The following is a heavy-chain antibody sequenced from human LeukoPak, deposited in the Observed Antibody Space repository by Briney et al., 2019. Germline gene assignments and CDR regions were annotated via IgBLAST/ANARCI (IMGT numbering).Heavy chain of an antibody. CDR3: AREAIKQWELPYNWFDP. D-gene: IGHD1-26*01. V-gene: IGHV1-3*01. J-gene: IGHJ5*02. Sequence: ASVKVSCKASGYTFTSYAMHWVRQAPGQRLEWMGWINAGNGNTKYSQKFQGRVTITRDTSASTAYMGLSGLRSEDTAVYYCAREAIKQWELPYNWFDPWGQGTLVTVSS. CDR1: GYTFTSYA. CDR2: INAGNGNT.